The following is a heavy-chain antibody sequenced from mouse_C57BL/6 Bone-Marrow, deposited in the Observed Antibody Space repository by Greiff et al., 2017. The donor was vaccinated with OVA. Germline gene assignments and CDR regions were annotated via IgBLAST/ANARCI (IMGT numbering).Heavy chain of an antibody. CDR3: ARKNYYGFAY. V-gene: IGHV5-17*01. CDR1: GFTFSDYG. J-gene: IGHJ3*01. CDR2: ISSGSSTI. D-gene: IGHD1-1*01. Sequence: DVKLVESGGGLVKPGGSLKLSCAASGFTFSDYGMHWVRQAPEKGLEWVAYISSGSSTIYYADTVKGRFTISRDNAKNTLFLQMTSLRSEDTAMYYCARKNYYGFAYWGQGTLVTVSA.